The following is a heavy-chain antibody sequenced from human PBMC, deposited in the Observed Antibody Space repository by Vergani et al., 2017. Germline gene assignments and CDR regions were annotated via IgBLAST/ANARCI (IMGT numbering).Heavy chain of an antibody. CDR2: IYYSGST. D-gene: IGHD2-2*01. Sequence: QVQLQESGPGLVKPSETLTLTCTVSGGSISSYYWSWIRQPPGKGLEWIGYIYYSGSTNYNPSLKSRVTISVDTSKNQFSLKLSSVTAADTAVYYCARDRVPAARLNRFDPWGQGTLVTVSS. CDR1: GGSISSYY. V-gene: IGHV4-59*01. J-gene: IGHJ5*02. CDR3: ARDRVPAARLNRFDP.